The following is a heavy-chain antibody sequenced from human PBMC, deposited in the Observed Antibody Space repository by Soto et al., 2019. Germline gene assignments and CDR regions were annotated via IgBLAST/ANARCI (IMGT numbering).Heavy chain of an antibody. V-gene: IGHV5-51*01. CDR2: IYPGDSDT. D-gene: IGHD3-3*01. CDR3: ARERSTTMGAFDI. CDR1: GYSFTSYW. J-gene: IGHJ3*02. Sequence: GESLKISCNGSGYSFTSYWIGWVRQMPGKGLEWMGIIYPGDSDTRYSPSFQGQVTISADKSISTAYLQWSSLKASDTAMYYCARERSTTMGAFDIWGQGTMDTVSS.